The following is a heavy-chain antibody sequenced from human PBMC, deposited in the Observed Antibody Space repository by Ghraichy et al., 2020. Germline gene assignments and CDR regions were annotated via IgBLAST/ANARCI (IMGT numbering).Heavy chain of an antibody. CDR1: GFNFKNDC. CDR3: ARDGHNEAEGAY. J-gene: IGHJ4*02. D-gene: IGHD3/OR15-3a*01. Sequence: GGSLRLSCATSGFNFKNDCMTWVRQAPGKGLEWVANINGDGKEITYLDSMKGRFTISRDNAQNSLHLQLSSLTVEDTAVYYCARDGHNEAEGAYWGQGTLVTVSA. V-gene: IGHV3-7*03. CDR2: INGDGKEI.